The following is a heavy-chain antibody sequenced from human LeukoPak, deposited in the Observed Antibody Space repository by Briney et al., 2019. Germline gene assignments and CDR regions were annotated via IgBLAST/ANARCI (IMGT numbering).Heavy chain of an antibody. CDR1: GGSISSYL. CDR3: ARALGYFGSGGEA. J-gene: IGHJ5*02. Sequence: PSDTLSLTCTVSGGSISSYLGNGIRQPAGKGLEGIGRIYPSGSTNYKPCLSSRVTMSVDTSKNQFSLKLRSVTAADTAMYYCARALGYFGSGGEAWGQGTLVTVSS. D-gene: IGHD3-10*01. CDR2: IYPSGST. V-gene: IGHV4-4*07.